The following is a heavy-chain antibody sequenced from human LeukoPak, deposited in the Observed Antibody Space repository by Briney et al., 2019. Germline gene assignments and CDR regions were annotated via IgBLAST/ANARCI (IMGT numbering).Heavy chain of an antibody. J-gene: IGHJ3*02. CDR2: MYDNGYT. V-gene: IGHV3-53*01. D-gene: IGHD3-22*01. CDR1: GLTVNRNY. CDR3: RRDSYDFDSNGSVDI. Sequence: GGSLRLSCAVSGLTVNRNYMSWVRQTPGQGLEWVSVMYDNGYTYYADSGKGRFTISRDDAKSTLYLQMNSLRVEDTAVYYCRRDSYDFDSNGSVDIWGQGTMVTVSS.